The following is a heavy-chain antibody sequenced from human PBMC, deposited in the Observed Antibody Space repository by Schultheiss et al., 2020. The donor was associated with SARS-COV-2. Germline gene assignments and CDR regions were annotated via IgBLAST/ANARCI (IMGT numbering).Heavy chain of an antibody. CDR3: ARAMPPPTADFWSGYPEWYFDY. J-gene: IGHJ4*02. Sequence: ASVKVSCKASGYTFTGYYMHWVRQAPGQGLEWMGRINPNSGGTNYAQKLQGRVTMTTDTSTSTAYMELRSLRSDDTAVYYCARAMPPPTADFWSGYPEWYFDYWGQGTLVTVSS. CDR1: GYTFTGYY. D-gene: IGHD3-3*01. CDR2: INPNSGGT. V-gene: IGHV1-2*06.